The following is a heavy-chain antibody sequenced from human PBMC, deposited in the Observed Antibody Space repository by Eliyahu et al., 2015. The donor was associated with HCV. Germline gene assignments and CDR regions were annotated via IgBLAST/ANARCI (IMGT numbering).Heavy chain of an antibody. CDR3: ARVIVDIVATMGIDY. D-gene: IGHD5-12*01. CDR1: GFTFXSYA. CDR2: ISYDGSNK. J-gene: IGHJ4*02. V-gene: IGHV3-30*01. Sequence: QVQLVESGGGVVQPGRSLRLSCXASGFTFXSYAMHWVRQAPGKGLEWVAVISYDGSNKYYADSVKGRFTISRDNSKNTLYLQMNSLRAEVTAVYYCARVIVDIVATMGIDYWGQGTLVTVSS.